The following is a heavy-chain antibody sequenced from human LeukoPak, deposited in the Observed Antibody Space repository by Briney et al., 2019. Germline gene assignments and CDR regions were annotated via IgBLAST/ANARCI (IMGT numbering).Heavy chain of an antibody. CDR1: GGSISSGGYY. Sequence: PSETLSLTCTVSGGSISSGGYYWSWIRQPPGKGLEWIGYIYHSGSTYYNPSLKSRVTISVDRSKNQFSLKLSSVTAADTAVYYCAREYYDFWSGYYGGFDPWGQGTLVTVSS. D-gene: IGHD3-3*01. CDR3: AREYYDFWSGYYGGFDP. V-gene: IGHV4-30-2*01. J-gene: IGHJ5*02. CDR2: IYHSGST.